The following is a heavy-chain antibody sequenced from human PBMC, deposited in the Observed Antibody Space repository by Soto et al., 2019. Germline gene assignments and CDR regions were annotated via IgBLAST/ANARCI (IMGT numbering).Heavy chain of an antibody. CDR1: IFTFISNV. CDR2: VSYDGSNQ. Sequence: GGPLTLSCVASIFTFISNVIHFFRTAPCKGLEWVAVVSYDGSNQYYADSVKGRFTISRDNSKNTLYLQMNSLRAEDTAVYYCAKAYYYDSSGGVLDIWGQGTMVTVSS. D-gene: IGHD3-22*01. CDR3: AKAYYYDSSGGVLDI. J-gene: IGHJ3*02. V-gene: IGHV3-30*18.